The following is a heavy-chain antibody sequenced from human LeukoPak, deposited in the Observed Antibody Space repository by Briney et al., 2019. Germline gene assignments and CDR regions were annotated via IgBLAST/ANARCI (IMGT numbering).Heavy chain of an antibody. D-gene: IGHD3-22*01. CDR2: IIPIFGTA. CDR3: ARGQADYYDRSGYHWAFDI. V-gene: IGHV1-69*13. Sequence: ASVKVSCKASGGTFSSYAISWVRQAPGQGLEWMGGIIPIFGTANYAQKFQGRVTITADESTSTAYMELSSLRSEDTAVYYCARGQADYYDRSGYHWAFDIWGQGTMVTVSS. J-gene: IGHJ3*02. CDR1: GGTFSSYA.